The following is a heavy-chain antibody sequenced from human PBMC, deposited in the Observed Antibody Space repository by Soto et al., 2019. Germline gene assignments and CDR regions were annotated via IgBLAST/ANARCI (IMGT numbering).Heavy chain of an antibody. J-gene: IGHJ6*03. CDR3: ARGGVEYYGDYLENYYYYYMDV. CDR1: GFTFSSYD. D-gene: IGHD4-17*01. V-gene: IGHV3-13*01. Sequence: GGSLRLSCAASGFTFSSYDMHWVRQVTGKGLEWVSAIGTAGDTYYPGSVKGRFTISRENAKNSLYLQMNSLRAGDTAVYYCARGGVEYYGDYLENYYYYYMDVWGKGTTVTVSS. CDR2: IGTAGDT.